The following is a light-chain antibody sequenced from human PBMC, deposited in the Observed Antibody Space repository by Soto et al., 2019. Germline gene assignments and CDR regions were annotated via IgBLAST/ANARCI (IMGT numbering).Light chain of an antibody. V-gene: IGLV1-44*01. J-gene: IGLJ1*01. Sequence: QSVLTQPPSASGTPGQRVTISCSGSSSNIGRNTVNWYQQLPGTAPRLLTHSNYQRPSGVPDRFSGSMTGATASLAISGLESDEDGDYYCAASDDSMNGYVLGTGTKGTVL. CDR2: SNY. CDR3: AASDDSMNGYV. CDR1: SSNIGRNT.